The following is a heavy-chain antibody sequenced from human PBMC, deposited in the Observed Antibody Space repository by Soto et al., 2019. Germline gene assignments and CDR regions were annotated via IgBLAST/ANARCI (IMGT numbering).Heavy chain of an antibody. CDR2: ISAYNGNT. D-gene: IGHD3-22*01. J-gene: IGHJ5*02. Sequence: QVPLVQSGAEVKKPGASVKVSCKASGYTFTSYGVSWVRQAPGQGLEWMGWISAYNGNTNYAQKLQGRVTMTTDTSTSTAYMELRSLRSDDTAVYYCARDHDSSGYRRTPNWFDPWGQGTLVTVSS. V-gene: IGHV1-18*01. CDR3: ARDHDSSGYRRTPNWFDP. CDR1: GYTFTSYG.